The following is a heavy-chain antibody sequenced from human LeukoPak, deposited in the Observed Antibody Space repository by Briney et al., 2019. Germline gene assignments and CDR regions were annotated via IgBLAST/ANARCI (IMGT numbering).Heavy chain of an antibody. V-gene: IGHV1-2*02. CDR2: NNHNSGGT. J-gene: IGHJ4*02. Sequence: ASVKVSCKASGYTFTGYXMHWVRQAPGQGXXXMGWNNHNSGGTTXXXXFQGRVTMTRDTSISTAYMELSRLRSDDTAVYYCAREEYSSGWYVYWGQGTLVTVSS. CDR1: GYTFTGYX. CDR3: AREEYSSGWYVY. D-gene: IGHD6-19*01.